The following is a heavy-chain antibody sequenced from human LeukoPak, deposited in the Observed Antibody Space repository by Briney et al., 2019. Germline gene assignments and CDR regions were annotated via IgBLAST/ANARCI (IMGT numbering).Heavy chain of an antibody. CDR2: LVVGSGNT. J-gene: IGHJ4*02. Sequence: SVKVSCKASGFTFSTSAMQWVRQARGQRVEWIGWLVVGSGNTNYAQKFQERVTIPRDMFTSTAYMELSSLRSEDTAVYYCATGGEIVGATFDYWGQGTLVTVSS. D-gene: IGHD1-26*01. CDR1: GFTFSTSA. CDR3: ATGGEIVGATFDY. V-gene: IGHV1-58*02.